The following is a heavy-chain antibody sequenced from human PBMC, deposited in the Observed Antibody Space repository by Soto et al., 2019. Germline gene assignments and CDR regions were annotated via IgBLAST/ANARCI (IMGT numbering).Heavy chain of an antibody. CDR3: ASQSSEWLLFAS. CDR1: GFTFSSYS. CDR2: ISSSSSTI. D-gene: IGHD5-12*01. V-gene: IGHV3-48*01. Sequence: PGGSLRLSCAASGFTFSSYSMNWVRQAPGKGLEWVLYISSSSSTIYYADSVKGRFTISRDNAKNSLYLQMNSLRAEDTAVYYCASQSSEWLLFASWGQGTLVTVSS. J-gene: IGHJ4*02.